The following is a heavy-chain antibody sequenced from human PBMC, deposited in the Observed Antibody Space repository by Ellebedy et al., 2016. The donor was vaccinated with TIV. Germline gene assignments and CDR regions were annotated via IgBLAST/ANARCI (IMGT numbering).Heavy chain of an antibody. J-gene: IGHJ4*02. D-gene: IGHD2-15*01. CDR1: GFIFSSFT. Sequence: GESLKISXAASGFIFSSFTMNWVRQAPGKGLEWVSAIGSNGIATYYKDSVKGRFTISRDNSKNTLYLQMDSLRAEDTAVYYCAKSGYCSAGRCYVGPSDYWGQGTLVNVSS. CDR3: AKSGYCSAGRCYVGPSDY. V-gene: IGHV3-23*01. CDR2: IGSNGIAT.